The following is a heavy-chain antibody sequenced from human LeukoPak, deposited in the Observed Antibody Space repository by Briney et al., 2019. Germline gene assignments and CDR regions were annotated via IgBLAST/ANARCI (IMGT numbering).Heavy chain of an antibody. Sequence: GGSLRLSCAATGFTFSSYAMSWVRQAPGKGLEWVSAISGSGGSTYYADSVKGRFTISRDNSKNTLYLQMNSLRAEDTAVYYCATDIYSSGPRGYWGQGTLVTVSS. CDR3: ATDIYSSGPRGY. V-gene: IGHV3-23*01. D-gene: IGHD6-19*01. CDR2: ISGSGGST. J-gene: IGHJ4*02. CDR1: GFTFSSYA.